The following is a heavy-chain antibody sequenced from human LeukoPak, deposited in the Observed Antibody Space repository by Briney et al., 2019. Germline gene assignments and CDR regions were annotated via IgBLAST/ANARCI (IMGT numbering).Heavy chain of an antibody. Sequence: GGSLRLSCAASGFSFSNYWMAWVRQAPGKGLVWVSNIKSDGSITNYADSVKGRSTISRDNAKNTLYLQMNSLRAEDTAVYYCGRDNNYKVDVWGKGTTVTVSS. CDR1: GFSFSNYW. CDR3: GRDNNYKVDV. D-gene: IGHD4-11*01. V-gene: IGHV3-74*01. CDR2: IKSDGSIT. J-gene: IGHJ6*04.